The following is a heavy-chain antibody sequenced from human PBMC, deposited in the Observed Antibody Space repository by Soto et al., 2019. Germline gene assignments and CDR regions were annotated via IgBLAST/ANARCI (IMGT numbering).Heavy chain of an antibody. CDR2: IYYSGST. V-gene: IGHV4-31*03. CDR3: ARLKDPMGDSSGYFDY. D-gene: IGHD3-22*01. CDR1: GGSISNGGYY. Sequence: SVTLSLTCTVAGGSISNGGYYWSWIRQHPGKGLEWIGYIYYSGSTYYNPSLKSRVTISVDTSKNQFSLKLSSVTAADTAVYYCARLKDPMGDSSGYFDYWGQGTLVTVSS. J-gene: IGHJ4*02.